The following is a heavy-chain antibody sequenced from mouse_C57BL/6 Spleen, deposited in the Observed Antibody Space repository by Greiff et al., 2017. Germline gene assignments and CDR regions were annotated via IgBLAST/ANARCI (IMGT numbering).Heavy chain of an antibody. CDR3: SRGHAVVDDMDY. J-gene: IGHJ4*01. Sequence: VKLQQPGAELVKPGASVKLSCKASGYTFTSYWMHWVKQRPGQGLEWIGMIHPTSGSTNYNQKFKSKATLTVDKSSSTAYMQLSSLTSEDSAVYCASRGHAVVDDMDYWGQGTSVTVSS. D-gene: IGHD1-1*01. CDR2: IHPTSGST. CDR1: GYTFTSYW. V-gene: IGHV1-64*01.